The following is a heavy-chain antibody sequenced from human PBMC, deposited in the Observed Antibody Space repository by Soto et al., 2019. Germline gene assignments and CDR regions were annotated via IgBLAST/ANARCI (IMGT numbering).Heavy chain of an antibody. Sequence: QVQLQESGPGLVKPSQTLSLTCTVSGGSISSGGYYWSWIRQHPGKGLEWIGYIYYSGSTYYNPSLKMRLTISVDTSKNQFSLKPSSVAAADTAVYYCARGGIAAAAPPDYWGQGTLVTVSS. CDR1: GGSISSGGYY. J-gene: IGHJ4*02. D-gene: IGHD6-13*01. CDR3: ARGGIAAAAPPDY. CDR2: IYYSGST. V-gene: IGHV4-31*03.